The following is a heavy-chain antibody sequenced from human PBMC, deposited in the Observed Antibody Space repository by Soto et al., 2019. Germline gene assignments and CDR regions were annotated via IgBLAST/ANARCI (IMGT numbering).Heavy chain of an antibody. CDR3: ARRKSVLGSGSYFYY. CDR1: GGSISSSSYY. J-gene: IGHJ4*02. D-gene: IGHD3-10*01. CDR2: IYYSGST. Sequence: SETLSLTCTVSGGSISSSSYYWGWIRQPPGKGLEWIGSIYYSGSTYYNPSLKSRVTISVDTSKNQFSLKLSSVTAADTAVYYCARRKSVLGSGSYFYYWGQGTLVT. V-gene: IGHV4-39*01.